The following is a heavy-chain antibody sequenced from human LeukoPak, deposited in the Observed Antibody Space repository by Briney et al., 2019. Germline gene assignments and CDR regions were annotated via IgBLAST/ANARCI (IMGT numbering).Heavy chain of an antibody. CDR3: ARDHSNTGGDY. V-gene: IGHV4-38-2*02. D-gene: IGHD6-13*01. Sequence: SETLSLTCAVSGYSISSGYYWGWIRQPPGKGLEWIGSISHSGSTYYSPSLRSRVTISLDTSENRFSLKLSSVTAADTAVYYCARDHSNTGGDYWGQGTLVTVSS. CDR1: GYSISSGYY. J-gene: IGHJ4*02. CDR2: ISHSGST.